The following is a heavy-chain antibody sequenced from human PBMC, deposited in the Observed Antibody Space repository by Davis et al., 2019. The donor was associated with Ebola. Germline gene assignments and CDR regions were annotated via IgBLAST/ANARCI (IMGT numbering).Heavy chain of an antibody. CDR2: IWFDGSNE. Sequence: GESLKISCVASGFTFNTYAMHWVRQAPGKGLEWVSFIWFDGSNEYYADSVKGRFSISKDNSKNMLYLQMNSLTREDTAVYYCATDYNNSLFDSWGQGTLVTVSS. V-gene: IGHV3-30*16. J-gene: IGHJ4*02. CDR1: GFTFNTYA. D-gene: IGHD4-11*01. CDR3: ATDYNNSLFDS.